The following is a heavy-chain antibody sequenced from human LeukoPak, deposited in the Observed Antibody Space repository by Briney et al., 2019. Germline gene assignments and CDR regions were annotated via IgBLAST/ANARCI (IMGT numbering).Heavy chain of an antibody. CDR2: IWYDGSNK. V-gene: IGHV3-33*01. Sequence: GGSLRLSCAASGFTFSSYGMHWARQAPGKGLEWVAVIWYDGSNKYYADSVKGRFTISRDNSKNTLYLQMNSLRAEDTAVYYCARESYGDYVIDPWGQGTLVTVSS. CDR3: ARESYGDYVIDP. J-gene: IGHJ5*02. D-gene: IGHD4-17*01. CDR1: GFTFSSYG.